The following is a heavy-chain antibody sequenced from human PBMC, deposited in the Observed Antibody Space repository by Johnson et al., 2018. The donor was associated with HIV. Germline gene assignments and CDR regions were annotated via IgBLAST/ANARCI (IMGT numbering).Heavy chain of an antibody. CDR3: ARDRTSHQGGAFDI. CDR1: GFTFSSYW. CDR2: IKQDGSEK. Sequence: VQLVESGGGVVQPGRSLRLSCAASGFTFSSYWMSWVRQAPGKGLEWVANIKQDGSEKYYVDSVKGRFTISRDNAKNSLYLQMNSLRAEDTAVYYCARDRTSHQGGAFDIWGQGTMVTGSS. J-gene: IGHJ3*02. V-gene: IGHV3-7*05.